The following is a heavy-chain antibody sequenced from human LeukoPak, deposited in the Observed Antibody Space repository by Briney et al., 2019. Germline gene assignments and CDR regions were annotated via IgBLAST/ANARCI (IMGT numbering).Heavy chain of an antibody. Sequence: SETLSLTCTVSGGSISSYYWSWIRQPPGKGPEWIGYIYYSGSPNYNPSLKSRVTMSVDTSKNQFSLNLSSATAADTAVYYCARAYDFSEYYFDYWGQGTLVTVSS. CDR2: IYYSGSP. CDR1: GGSISSYY. J-gene: IGHJ4*02. V-gene: IGHV4-59*01. D-gene: IGHD3-3*01. CDR3: ARAYDFSEYYFDY.